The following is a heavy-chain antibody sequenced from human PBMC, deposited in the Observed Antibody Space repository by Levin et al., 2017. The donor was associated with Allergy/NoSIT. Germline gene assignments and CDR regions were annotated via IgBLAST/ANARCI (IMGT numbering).Heavy chain of an antibody. J-gene: IGHJ4*02. CDR2: ISYDGSNK. CDR1: GFTFSSYA. D-gene: IGHD2-15*01. V-gene: IGHV3-30-3*01. Sequence: GGSLRLSCAASGFTFSSYAMHWVRQAPGKGLEWVAVISYDGSNKYYADSVKGRFTISRDNSKNTLYLQMNSLRAEDTAVYYCARDLAGSGIVVVVAATGFDYWGQGTLVTVSS. CDR3: ARDLAGSGIVVVVAATGFDY.